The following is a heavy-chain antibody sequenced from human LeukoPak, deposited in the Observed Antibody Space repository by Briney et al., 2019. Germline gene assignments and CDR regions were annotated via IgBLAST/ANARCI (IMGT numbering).Heavy chain of an antibody. J-gene: IGHJ4*02. CDR1: GFAFSNYW. D-gene: IGHD6-19*01. CDR2: IKRDGNDK. CDR3: ARALYTSGWYPDYFDY. V-gene: IGHV3-7*01. Sequence: GGSLRLSCAASGFAFSNYWMSWVRQAPGRGLEGVANIKRDGNDKYYVDSVKGRFTISRDNAENSLYLEVNSLRAEDTAVYYCARALYTSGWYPDYFDYWGQGTLVTVSS.